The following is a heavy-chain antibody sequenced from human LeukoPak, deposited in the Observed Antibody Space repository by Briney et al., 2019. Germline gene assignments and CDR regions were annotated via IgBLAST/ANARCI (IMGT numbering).Heavy chain of an antibody. CDR3: ARRGPSDGGAFDI. CDR1: GFTFTNYW. Sequence: GGSLRLSCAASGFTFTNYWMSWVRQAPGKGLELVANIKQDRSEKYYVDSVKGRFTISRDNAKNSLYLQMNGLRAEDTAVYYCARRGPSDGGAFDIWGQGTMVTVSS. V-gene: IGHV3-7*01. CDR2: IKQDRSEK. J-gene: IGHJ3*02. D-gene: IGHD3-16*01.